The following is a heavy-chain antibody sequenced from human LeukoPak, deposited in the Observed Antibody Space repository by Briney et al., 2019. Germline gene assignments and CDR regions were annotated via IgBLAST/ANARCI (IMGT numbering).Heavy chain of an antibody. J-gene: IGHJ4*02. D-gene: IGHD3-3*01. CDR2: IRYDGSNK. Sequence: GGSLRLSCAASGFTFSGSGMHWVRQAPGKGLEWVTFIRYDGSNKYYTDSVKGRFTISRDNSKNTLCPQMDSLRAEDTAVYYCARDYDFWSGYYSPTRGYFGYWGQGTLVTVSS. V-gene: IGHV3-30*02. CDR3: ARDYDFWSGYYSPTRGYFGY. CDR1: GFTFSGSG.